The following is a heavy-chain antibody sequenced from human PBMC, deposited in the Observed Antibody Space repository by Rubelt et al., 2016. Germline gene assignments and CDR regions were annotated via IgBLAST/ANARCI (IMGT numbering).Heavy chain of an antibody. D-gene: IGHD3-10*01. Sequence: EVQLVESGGGLVQPGGSLRLSCAASGFTFSSYAMSWVRQAPGKGLEWVSAISGSGGSTYYADSVKGRFTISRDNSKNTLYLQMNSLGAEDTAVYYCARGITMVRGVRNYYYYGMDVWGQGTTVTVSS. CDR2: ISGSGGST. V-gene: IGHV3-23*04. CDR3: ARGITMVRGVRNYYYYGMDV. CDR1: GFTFSSYA. J-gene: IGHJ6*02.